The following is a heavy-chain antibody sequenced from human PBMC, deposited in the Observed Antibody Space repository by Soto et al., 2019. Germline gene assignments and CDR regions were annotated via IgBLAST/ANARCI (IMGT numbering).Heavy chain of an antibody. J-gene: IGHJ6*02. Sequence: GESLKISGKGSGYSFTSYWISWVRQMPGKGLEWMGRIDPSDSYTNYSPSFQGHVTISADKSISTAYLQWSSLKASDTAMYYCTRHEGLRLAPMAFWGQGTTVPVSS. D-gene: IGHD3-16*01. CDR2: IDPSDSYT. V-gene: IGHV5-10-1*01. CDR1: GYSFTSYW. CDR3: TRHEGLRLAPMAF.